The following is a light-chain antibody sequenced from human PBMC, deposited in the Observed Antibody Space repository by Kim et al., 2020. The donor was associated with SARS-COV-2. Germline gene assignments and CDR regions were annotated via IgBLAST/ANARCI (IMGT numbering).Light chain of an antibody. J-gene: IGKJ4*01. CDR1: ESISDN. V-gene: IGKV3D-15*01. CDR2: GAS. Sequence: IVMTQSPATLSVSPGERATLSCRATESISDNLAWYQQNPGQAPRLLIYGASTRATGIPARFRGSGSGTEFTLIITTLQSEDFAMYYCEQYKIWPPLTFGGGTKVDIK. CDR3: EQYKIWPPLT.